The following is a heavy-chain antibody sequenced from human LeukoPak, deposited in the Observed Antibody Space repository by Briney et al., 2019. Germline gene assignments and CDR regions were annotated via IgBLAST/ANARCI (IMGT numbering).Heavy chain of an antibody. D-gene: IGHD2-15*01. V-gene: IGHV4-39*01. CDR2: IYYAGST. CDR3: ASLYCSGGSCYPRY. CDR1: GGSISSSYYY. Sequence: SETLSLTCTASGGSISSSYYYWGWIRQPPGEGLEWIGNIYYAGSTYDNPSLKSRITMSVDTSKNQFSLRLSSVTAADTAVYYCASLYCSGGSCYPRYWGQGTLVAVSS. J-gene: IGHJ4*02.